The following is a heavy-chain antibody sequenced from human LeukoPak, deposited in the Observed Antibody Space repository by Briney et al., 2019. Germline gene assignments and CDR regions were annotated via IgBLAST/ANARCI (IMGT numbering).Heavy chain of an antibody. CDR2: IIPILGIA. J-gene: IGHJ1*01. CDR3: ASERSTVVTRGNYFQH. V-gene: IGHV1-69*04. D-gene: IGHD4-23*01. Sequence: SVKVSCKASGGTFSSYAISWVRQAPGQGLEWMGRIIPILGIANYAQKFQGRVTITADKSTSTAYMELSSLRSEDTAVYYCASERSTVVTRGNYFQHWGQGTLVTVSS. CDR1: GGTFSSYA.